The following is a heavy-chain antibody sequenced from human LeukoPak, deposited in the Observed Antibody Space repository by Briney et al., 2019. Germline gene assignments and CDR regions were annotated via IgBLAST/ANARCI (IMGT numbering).Heavy chain of an antibody. Sequence: ASVKVSCKASGYTFTSYDINWVRQATGQGLEWMGWMNPNSGNTGYAQKFQGRVTMTRNTSISTAYMELSSLRSEDTAVYYCARSSMAVAGTLDYWGQGTLVTVSS. J-gene: IGHJ4*02. V-gene: IGHV1-8*01. D-gene: IGHD6-19*01. CDR2: MNPNSGNT. CDR3: ARSSMAVAGTLDY. CDR1: GYTFTSYD.